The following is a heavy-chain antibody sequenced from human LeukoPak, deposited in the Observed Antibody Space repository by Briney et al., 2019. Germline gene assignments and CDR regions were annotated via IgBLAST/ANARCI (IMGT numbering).Heavy chain of an antibody. CDR2: INSDGSTT. CDR1: GFTLSSNW. V-gene: IGHV3-74*01. CDR3: ARDRFNGGLYLGMYFYNGLDV. J-gene: IGHJ6*02. D-gene: IGHD7-27*01. Sequence: GGSLRLSCAASGFTLSSNWMHWARQAPGKGLVWVSRINSDGSTTSYADSVKGRFTISRDNAKNSLFLQMSSLRAEDTGVYYCARDRFNGGLYLGMYFYNGLDVWGLGTTVTVSS.